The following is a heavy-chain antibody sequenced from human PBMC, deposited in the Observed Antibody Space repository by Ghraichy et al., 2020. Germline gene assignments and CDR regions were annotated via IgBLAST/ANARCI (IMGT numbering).Heavy chain of an antibody. J-gene: IGHJ4*02. D-gene: IGHD3-22*01. CDR2: IYYSGST. V-gene: IGHV4-39*01. Sequence: SETLSLTCTVSGGSISSSSYYWGWIRQPPGKGLEWIGSIYYSGSTYYNPSLKSRVTISVDTSKNQFSLKLSSVTAADTAVYYCARHRTQYYYDSSGYYNIDYWGQGTLVTVSS. CDR1: GGSISSSSYY. CDR3: ARHRTQYYYDSSGYYNIDY.